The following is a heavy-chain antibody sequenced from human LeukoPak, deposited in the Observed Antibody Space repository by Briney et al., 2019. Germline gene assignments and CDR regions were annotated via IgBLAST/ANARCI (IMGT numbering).Heavy chain of an antibody. J-gene: IGHJ4*02. Sequence: SETLSLTCARSGGSFSGYYWSWIRQPPGKGLEWIGEINHSGSTNYNPSLKSRVTVSVDTSKNQFSLKLSSVTAADTAVYYCARRICRGGSCYSIDYWGQGTLVTVSS. CDR3: ARRICRGGSCYSIDY. CDR1: GGSFSGYY. CDR2: INHSGST. V-gene: IGHV4-34*01. D-gene: IGHD2-15*01.